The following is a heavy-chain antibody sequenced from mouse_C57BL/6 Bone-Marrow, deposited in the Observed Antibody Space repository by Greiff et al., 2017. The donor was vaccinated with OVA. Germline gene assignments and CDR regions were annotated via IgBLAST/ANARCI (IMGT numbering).Heavy chain of an antibody. CDR1: GYAFSSYW. CDR2: IYPGDGDT. J-gene: IGHJ3*01. Sequence: QVQLQQSGAELVKPGASVKISCKASGYAFSSYWMNWVKQRPGKGLEWIGQIYPGDGDTNYNGKFKGKATLTADKSSSTAYMQLSSLTSEDSAVYFCARGGYYDYEFAYWGQGTLVTVSA. CDR3: ARGGYYDYEFAY. V-gene: IGHV1-80*01. D-gene: IGHD2-4*01.